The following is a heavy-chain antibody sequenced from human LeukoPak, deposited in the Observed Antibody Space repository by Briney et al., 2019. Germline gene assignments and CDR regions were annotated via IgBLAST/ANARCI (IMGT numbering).Heavy chain of an antibody. V-gene: IGHV3-48*01. CDR2: ISSSSSTI. J-gene: IGHJ6*02. CDR3: ARVAPYGDYGMDV. Sequence: PGGSLRLSCAASGFTFSSYSMNWVRQAPGKGLEWVSYISSSSSTIYYADSVKGRFTISGDNAKNSLYLQMNSLRAEDTAVYYCARVAPYGDYGMDVWGQGTTVTVSS. CDR1: GFTFSSYS. D-gene: IGHD4-17*01.